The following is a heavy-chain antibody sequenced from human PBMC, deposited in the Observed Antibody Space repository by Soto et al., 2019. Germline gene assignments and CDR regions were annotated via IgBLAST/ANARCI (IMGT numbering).Heavy chain of an antibody. D-gene: IGHD3-10*01. CDR3: AKGPDPGAFDI. J-gene: IGHJ3*02. CDR1: GFTFSSYA. CDR2: FRGTGDGT. Sequence: EVQLLESGGGLVQPGGSLRLSCAASGFTFSSYAMSWVRQAPGKGMEWVSTFRGTGDGTYYADSLRGRFTVSRDNSKNTLYRKMNGRRGGDTAVYYCAKGPDPGAFDIWGQGTMVTVYS. V-gene: IGHV3-23*01.